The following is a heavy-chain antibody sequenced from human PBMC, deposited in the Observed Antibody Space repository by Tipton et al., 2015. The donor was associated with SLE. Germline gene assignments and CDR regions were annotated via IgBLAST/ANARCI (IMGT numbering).Heavy chain of an antibody. J-gene: IGHJ3*02. Sequence: GSLRLSCAASGFIFSSYGMHWVRQAPGKGLEWVAFIRYDGSNKYYADSVKGRFTISRDNSKNTLYLQMNSLRAEDTAVYYCAKDQHLIVATTGAFDIWGQGTMVTVSS. D-gene: IGHD5-12*01. V-gene: IGHV3-30*02. CDR3: AKDQHLIVATTGAFDI. CDR2: IRYDGSNK. CDR1: GFIFSSYG.